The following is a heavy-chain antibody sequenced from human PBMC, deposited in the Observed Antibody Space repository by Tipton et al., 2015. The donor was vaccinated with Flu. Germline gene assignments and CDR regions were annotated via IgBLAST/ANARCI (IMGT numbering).Heavy chain of an antibody. CDR1: GYSISSGYY. CDR3: ARELHYYGSGNSNWFDP. V-gene: IGHV4-38-2*02. J-gene: IGHJ5*02. D-gene: IGHD3-10*01. CDR2: VSHSGST. Sequence: GLVKPSETLSLTCGVSGYSISSGYYWGWIRQPPGKGLEWIGSVSHSGSTYYSPSLKSRVTLSVDTSKNQFSLKVRSVTAADTAVYYCARELHYYGSGNSNWFDPWGQGTLVTVSS.